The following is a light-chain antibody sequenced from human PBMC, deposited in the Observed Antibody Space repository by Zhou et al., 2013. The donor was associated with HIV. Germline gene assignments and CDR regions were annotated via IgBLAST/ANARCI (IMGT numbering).Light chain of an antibody. CDR2: GAS. Sequence: DIQMTQSPSSVSASIGDRVTITCRASQDISSWLAWYQQNPGKAPRLLIYGASGLQSGVPSRFSGSGSGTDFTLTISSLQPEDFATYYCQQANSFPRTFGQGTKVEIK. V-gene: IGKV1-12*01. J-gene: IGKJ1*01. CDR1: QDISSW. CDR3: QQANSFPRT.